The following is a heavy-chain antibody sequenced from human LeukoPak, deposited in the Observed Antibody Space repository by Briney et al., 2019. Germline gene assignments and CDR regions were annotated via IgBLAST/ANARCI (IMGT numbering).Heavy chain of an antibody. V-gene: IGHV3-48*03. J-gene: IGHJ4*02. CDR3: AREPYYYDSSGYISDY. Sequence: GGSLRLSCAASGFTFSSYEMNWVRQAPGKGLEWVSYISSSGSFIYYADSVKGRFTISRDNAKNSLYLQMNSLRAEDTAVYYCAREPYYYDSSGYISDYWGQGTLVTVSS. CDR1: GFTFSSYE. D-gene: IGHD3-22*01. CDR2: ISSSGSFI.